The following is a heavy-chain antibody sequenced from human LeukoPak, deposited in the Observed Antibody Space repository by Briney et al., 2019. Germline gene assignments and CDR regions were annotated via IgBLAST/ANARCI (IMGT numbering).Heavy chain of an antibody. D-gene: IGHD3-3*01. CDR3: AKDRASRITIFGVVAPYFDY. J-gene: IGHJ4*02. CDR2: ISGSGGST. V-gene: IGHV3-23*01. CDR1: GFTFSSYA. Sequence: PGGSLRLSSAASGFTFSSYAMSWVRHAPGKGLEWGSDISGSGGSTYYADSVKGRFTISRDNSKNTLYLQMNSLRAEDTAVYYCAKDRASRITIFGVVAPYFDYWGQGTLVTVSS.